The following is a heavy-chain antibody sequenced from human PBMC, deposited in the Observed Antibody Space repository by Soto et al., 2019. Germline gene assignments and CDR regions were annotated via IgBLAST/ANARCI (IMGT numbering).Heavy chain of an antibody. CDR2: IIPIFGTA. V-gene: IGHV1-69*12. CDR1: GGTFSSYA. J-gene: IGHJ5*02. Sequence: QVQLVQSGAEVKKPGSSVKVSCKASGGTFSSYAISWVRQAPGQGLEWMGGIIPIFGTANYAQKFQGRVTITADESTSTAYMELSSLRCEDTAVYYCARERRYCSGGSCYGGWFDPWGQGTLVTVSS. D-gene: IGHD2-15*01. CDR3: ARERRYCSGGSCYGGWFDP.